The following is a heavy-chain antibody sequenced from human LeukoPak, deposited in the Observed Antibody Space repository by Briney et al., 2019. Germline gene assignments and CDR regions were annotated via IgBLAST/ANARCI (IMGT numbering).Heavy chain of an antibody. J-gene: IGHJ4*02. CDR3: ARRPYGSSEYFDY. CDR2: IKQDGSEK. V-gene: IGHV3-7*01. D-gene: IGHD6-6*01. CDR1: GFTLSSYW. Sequence: GGSLRLSCMVSGFTLSSYWMSWVRQAPGKGLEWVANIKQDGSEKYYVDSVKGRFTISRDNAKNSLYLQMNSLRAEDTAVYYCARRPYGSSEYFDYWGQGTLVTVSS.